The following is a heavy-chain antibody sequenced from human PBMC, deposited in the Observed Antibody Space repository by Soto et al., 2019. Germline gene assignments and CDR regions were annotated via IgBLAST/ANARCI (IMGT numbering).Heavy chain of an antibody. CDR3: ARALWFGELSDTAQDYYYGMDV. Sequence: SQTLSLTCAISGDSVSSNSAAWNWIRQSPSRGLEWLGRTYYRSKWYNDYAVSVKSRITINPDTSKNQFSLQLNSVTPGDTAVYYCARALWFGELSDTAQDYYYGMDVWGQGTTVTVSS. CDR2: TYYRSKWYN. CDR1: GDSVSSNSAA. D-gene: IGHD3-10*01. J-gene: IGHJ6*02. V-gene: IGHV6-1*01.